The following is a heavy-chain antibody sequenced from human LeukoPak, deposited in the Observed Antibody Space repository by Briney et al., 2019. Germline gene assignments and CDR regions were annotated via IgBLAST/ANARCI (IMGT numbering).Heavy chain of an antibody. CDR3: ARAVTTALDY. D-gene: IGHD4-17*01. CDR1: GFTFSSYA. V-gene: IGHV3-7*01. CDR2: IKEDGSEE. J-gene: IGHJ4*02. Sequence: GGSLRLSCAASGFTFSSYAMHWVRQAPGKGLEWVANIKEDGSEEYYVDSVKGRFTISRDNAKNSLNLQMNSLRAEDTAVYYCARAVTTALDYWGQGTLVTVSS.